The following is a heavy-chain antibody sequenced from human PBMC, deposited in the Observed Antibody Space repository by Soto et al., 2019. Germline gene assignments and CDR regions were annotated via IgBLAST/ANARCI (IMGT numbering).Heavy chain of an antibody. CDR2: ISDDGSRA. CDR3: TRGPRPSSVGTGAF. J-gene: IGHJ4*02. CDR1: GFTFSMYW. Sequence: GGPLRLSCTASGFTFSMYWMHWVRQVPGKGPEWVSRISDDGSRADYADSVKGRFTISRDNAKNTLYLEMHVLGADDTAVYYCTRGPRPSSVGTGAFWGQGTPVTVSS. V-gene: IGHV3-74*01. D-gene: IGHD3-10*01.